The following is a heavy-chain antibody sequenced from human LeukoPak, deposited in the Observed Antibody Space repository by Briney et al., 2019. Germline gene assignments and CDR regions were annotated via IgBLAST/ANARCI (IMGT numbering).Heavy chain of an antibody. CDR3: ARVRIAARNYYYYYMDV. Sequence: AGGSLRLSCAASGFTFSSYSMNWVRQAPGKGLEWVSSISSSSSYIYYADAVKGRFTISRDNAKNSLYLQMNSLRAEDTAVYYCARVRIAARNYYYYYMDVWGKGTTVTVSS. D-gene: IGHD6-6*01. J-gene: IGHJ6*03. V-gene: IGHV3-21*01. CDR1: GFTFSSYS. CDR2: ISSSSSYI.